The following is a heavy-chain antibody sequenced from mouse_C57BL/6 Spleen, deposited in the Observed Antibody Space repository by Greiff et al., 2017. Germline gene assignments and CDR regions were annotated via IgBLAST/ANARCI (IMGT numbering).Heavy chain of an antibody. CDR1: GFSLTSYG. Sequence: QVQLQQSGPGLVQPSQSLSITCTVSGFSLTSYGVHWVRQSPGKGLEWLGVIWSGGSTDYNAAFISRLRLSEDNSKSQVFFKMNSLQDDDTAIDYGARGPDYYGSSYWYFDVWGTGTTVTVSS. CDR2: IWSGGST. V-gene: IGHV2-2*01. J-gene: IGHJ1*03. D-gene: IGHD1-1*01. CDR3: ARGPDYYGSSYWYFDV.